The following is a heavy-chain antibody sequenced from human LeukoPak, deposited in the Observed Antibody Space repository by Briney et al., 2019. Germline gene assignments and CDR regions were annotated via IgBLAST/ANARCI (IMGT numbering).Heavy chain of an antibody. Sequence: GGSLRLSCAASGFTFSSYGMHWVRQAPGKGLEWVAFIRYDGSNKYYADSVKGRFTISRDNAKNSVDLQMNSLRAEDTAVYYCTRMAWRSRPFDSWGQGILVIVSS. CDR3: TRMAWRSRPFDS. CDR2: IRYDGSNK. V-gene: IGHV3-30*02. J-gene: IGHJ4*02. D-gene: IGHD2-2*01. CDR1: GFTFSSYG.